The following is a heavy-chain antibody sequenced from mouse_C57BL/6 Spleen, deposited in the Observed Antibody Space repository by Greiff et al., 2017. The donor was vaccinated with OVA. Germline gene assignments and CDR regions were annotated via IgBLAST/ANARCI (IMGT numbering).Heavy chain of an antibody. V-gene: IGHV1-75*01. CDR2: IFPGSGST. CDR1: GYTFTDYY. J-gene: IGHJ4*01. Sequence: QVHVKQSGPELVKPGASVKISCKASGYTFTDYYINWVKQRPGQGLEWIGWIFPGSGSTYYNEKFKGKATLTVDKSSSTAYMLLSSLTSEDSAVYVCAGSRGGYGSSYYAMDYWGQGTSVTVSS. D-gene: IGHD1-1*01. CDR3: AGSRGGYGSSYYAMDY.